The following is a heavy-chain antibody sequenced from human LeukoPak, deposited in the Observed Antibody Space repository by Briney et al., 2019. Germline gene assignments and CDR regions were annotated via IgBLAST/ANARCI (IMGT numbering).Heavy chain of an antibody. Sequence: GGSLRLSCTASGFPFIEYSMNWVRQVPGKGLEWISYIGNDSGNTKYADSVRGRFTISADKAKNSLYLQMNSLRVEDTAVYYCARDHNYAFDNWGQGTLVSVAS. CDR3: ARDHNYAFDN. V-gene: IGHV3-48*01. J-gene: IGHJ4*02. CDR2: IGNDSGNT. CDR1: GFPFIEYS. D-gene: IGHD1-1*01.